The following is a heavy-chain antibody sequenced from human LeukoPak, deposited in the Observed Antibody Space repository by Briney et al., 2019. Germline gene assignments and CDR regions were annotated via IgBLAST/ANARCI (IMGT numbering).Heavy chain of an antibody. V-gene: IGHV3-23*01. CDR3: ARATSLRYFDGLFDF. CDR2: ISGSGGST. J-gene: IGHJ4*02. CDR1: GFTFSSYA. Sequence: GGSLRLSCAASGFTFSSYAMSWVRQAPGKGLEWVSAISGSGGSTYYADSVKGRFTISRDNSKNTLNLQMNSLRVEDTAVYYCARATSLRYFDGLFDFWGQGTLVTVSS. D-gene: IGHD3-9*01.